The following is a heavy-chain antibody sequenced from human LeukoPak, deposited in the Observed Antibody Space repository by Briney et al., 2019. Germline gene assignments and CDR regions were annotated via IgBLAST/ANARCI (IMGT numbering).Heavy chain of an antibody. V-gene: IGHV4-59*01. CDR1: GGSISSYY. CDR3: ARDPSNGAFYYYYSMDV. D-gene: IGHD3-10*01. J-gene: IGHJ6*02. Sequence: SETLSLTCTVSGGSISSYYWSWIRQPPGKGLEWIGYIYYSGSTNYNPSLKSRVTISVDTSKNQFSLKLSSVTAADTAVYYCARDPSNGAFYYYYSMDVWGQGTTVTVSS. CDR2: IYYSGST.